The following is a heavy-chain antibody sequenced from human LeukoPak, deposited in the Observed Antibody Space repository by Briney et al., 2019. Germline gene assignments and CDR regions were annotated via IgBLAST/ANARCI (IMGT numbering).Heavy chain of an antibody. CDR1: GYTFTGYY. J-gene: IGHJ4*02. V-gene: IGHV1-2*02. CDR3: ARGGGIGWAVAGLIDY. CDR2: INPNSGGT. Sequence: ASVKVSCKASGYTFTGYYMHWVRQAPGQGLEWMGWINPNSGGTNYAQKFQGRVTMTRDTSISTAYMELSRLRPDDTAVYYCARGGGIGWAVAGLIDYWGQGTLVTVSS. D-gene: IGHD6-19*01.